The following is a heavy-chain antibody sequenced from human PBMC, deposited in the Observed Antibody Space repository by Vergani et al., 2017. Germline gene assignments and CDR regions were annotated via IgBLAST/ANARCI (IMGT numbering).Heavy chain of an antibody. CDR1: GVSIRTTSYY. CDR3: ARPLREGKDGYVTGAFDL. V-gene: IGHV4-39*01. D-gene: IGHD5-24*01. J-gene: IGHJ3*01. CDR2: LLYSGTA. Sequence: QLQLQESGPGLVKPSETLSLTCSVSGVSIRTTSYYWGWIRQSPGKGLEWIGSLLYSGTAYYNPSLKSRVTISADTSKNQFSLRLNSVTAAGTAVYSCARPLREGKDGYVTGAFDLWGQGTLVAVSS.